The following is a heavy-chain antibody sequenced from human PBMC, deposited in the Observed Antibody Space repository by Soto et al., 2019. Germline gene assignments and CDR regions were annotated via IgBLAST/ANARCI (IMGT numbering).Heavy chain of an antibody. CDR3: ARGQGYYYGSGSYYNGGWFDP. CDR2: MNPNSGNT. V-gene: IGHV1-8*01. Sequence: ASVKVSCKASGYTFTSYDINWVRQATGQGLEWMGWMNPNSGNTGYAQKFQGRVTMTRNTSISTAYMELSSLRSEDTAVYYCARGQGYYYGSGSYYNGGWFDPWGQGTLVTISS. CDR1: GYTFTSYD. J-gene: IGHJ5*02. D-gene: IGHD3-10*01.